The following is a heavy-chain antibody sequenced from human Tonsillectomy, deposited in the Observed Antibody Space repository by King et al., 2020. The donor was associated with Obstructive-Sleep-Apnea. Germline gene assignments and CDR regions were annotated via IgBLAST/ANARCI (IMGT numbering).Heavy chain of an antibody. J-gene: IGHJ4*02. CDR2: IYYSGST. V-gene: IGHV4-39*07. CDR1: GGSISSSSYY. CDR3: ARVGRMATRFFDY. D-gene: IGHD5-24*01. Sequence: LQLQESGPGLVKPSETLSLTCTVSGGSISSSSYYWGWICQPPGKGLEWIGSIYYSGSTYYNPSLKSRVTISVDTSKNQFSLKLSSVTAADTAVYYCARVGRMATRFFDYWGQGTLVTVSS.